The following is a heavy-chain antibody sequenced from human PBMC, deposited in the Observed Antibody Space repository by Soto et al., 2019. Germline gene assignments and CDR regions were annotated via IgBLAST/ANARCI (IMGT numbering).Heavy chain of an antibody. D-gene: IGHD6-19*01. CDR2: IWYDGSNK. J-gene: IGHJ4*02. V-gene: IGHV3-33*01. CDR3: ASMWYSSGWTTFAY. Sequence: PGGSLRLSCAASGFTFSSYGMHWVRQAPGKGLEWVAVIWYDGSNKYYADSVKGRFTISRDNSKNTLYLQMNSLRAEDTAVYYCASMWYSSGWTTFAYWGQGTLVTVSS. CDR1: GFTFSSYG.